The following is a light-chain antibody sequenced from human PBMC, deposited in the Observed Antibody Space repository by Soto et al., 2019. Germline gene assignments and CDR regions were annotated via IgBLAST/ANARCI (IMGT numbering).Light chain of an antibody. J-gene: IGKJ1*01. Sequence: DIQMTQSPSTLSASVGDRVTITGRASQSITNWLAWYQQKPGQAPKPLIYMASSLESGVPSMFSRSGGGTEFTLTISSLQPDDFATYYCQQYYRQATFGQGTKVEIK. CDR1: QSITNW. V-gene: IGKV1-5*03. CDR2: MAS. CDR3: QQYYRQAT.